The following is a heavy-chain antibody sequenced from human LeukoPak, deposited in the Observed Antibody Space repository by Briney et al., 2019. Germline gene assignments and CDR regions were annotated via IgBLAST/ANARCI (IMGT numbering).Heavy chain of an antibody. CDR3: AHIRSLRYSDYKLTEWFDP. Sequence: KESGPTLVKPTQTLTLTCTFSGFSLSTSGVGVGWIRQPPGKALEWLALIYWNDDKRYSPSLKSRLTITKDTSKNQVVLTMTNMDPVDTATYYCAHIRSLRYSDYKLTEWFDPWGQGTLVTVSS. D-gene: IGHD3-9*01. CDR2: IYWNDDK. CDR1: GFSLSTSGVG. J-gene: IGHJ5*02. V-gene: IGHV2-5*01.